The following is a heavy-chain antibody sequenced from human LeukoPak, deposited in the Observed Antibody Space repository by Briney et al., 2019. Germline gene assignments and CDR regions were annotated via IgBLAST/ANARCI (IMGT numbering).Heavy chain of an antibody. CDR1: GYSISSGYY. Sequence: AETLSLTRAISGYSISSGYYWGWIRQPPGKGLEWIGSLYHSGRPFYKSSLKSRDTISVDTSKNHFSLKLSSVTAPDTAVYYCARRDRYCNSASCYGYNWFDPWGQGTLVTVSS. D-gene: IGHD2-2*01. CDR2: LYHSGRP. CDR3: ARRDRYCNSASCYGYNWFDP. J-gene: IGHJ5*02. V-gene: IGHV4-38-2*01.